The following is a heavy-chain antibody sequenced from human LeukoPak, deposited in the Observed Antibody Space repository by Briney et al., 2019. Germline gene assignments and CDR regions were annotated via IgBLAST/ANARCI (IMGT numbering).Heavy chain of an antibody. CDR1: GYTFTGYY. J-gene: IGHJ4*02. CDR3: ARSGYSGYDKGKTFGY. CDR2: INPNSGGT. Sequence: GASVKVSCKASGYTFTGYYMHWVRQAPGQGLEWMGWINPNSGGTNYAQKFQGRVTMTRDTSISTAYMELSRLRSDDTAVYYCARSGYSGYDKGKTFGYWGQGTLVIVSS. V-gene: IGHV1-2*02. D-gene: IGHD5-12*01.